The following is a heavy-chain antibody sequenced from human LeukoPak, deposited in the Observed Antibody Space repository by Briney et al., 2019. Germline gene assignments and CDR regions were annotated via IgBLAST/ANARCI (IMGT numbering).Heavy chain of an antibody. J-gene: IGHJ4*02. CDR2: IYYSGST. CDR3: AREALLDAIDY. D-gene: IGHD3-9*01. V-gene: IGHV4-39*07. Sequence: SETLSLTCTVSGGSISSSSYYWGWIRQPPGKGLEWIGSIYYSGSTYYNPSLKSRVTISVDTSKNQFSLKLSSVTAADTAVYYCAREALLDAIDYWGQGTLVTVSS. CDR1: GGSISSSSYY.